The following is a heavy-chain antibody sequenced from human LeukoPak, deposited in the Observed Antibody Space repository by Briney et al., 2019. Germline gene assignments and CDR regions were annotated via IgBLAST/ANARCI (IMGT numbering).Heavy chain of an antibody. V-gene: IGHV1-8*01. Sequence: VASVKVSCKASGYAFTSYDINWVRQATGQGLEWMGWMNPNSGNTGYAQKFQGRVTMTRNTSISTAYMELSSLRSEDTAVYYCASSDNWNDDLDAFDIWGQGTMVTVSS. J-gene: IGHJ3*02. CDR3: ASSDNWNDDLDAFDI. CDR1: GYAFTSYD. CDR2: MNPNSGNT. D-gene: IGHD1-20*01.